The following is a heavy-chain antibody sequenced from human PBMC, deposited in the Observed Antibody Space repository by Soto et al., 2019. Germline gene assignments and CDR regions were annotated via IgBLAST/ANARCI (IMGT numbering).Heavy chain of an antibody. J-gene: IGHJ5*02. CDR2: IYYSGRT. V-gene: IGHV4-31*03. CDR1: GGSISSGGYY. Sequence: PSETLSLTCTVSGGSISSGGYYWSWIRQHPGKGLEWIGYIYYSGRTYYNPSLHSRVSIAVDTTENQFSLKLTSVTAADTSVYYCARGSFSSSSSWFDPWGRGPMVTVYS. D-gene: IGHD6-6*01. CDR3: ARGSFSSSSSWFDP.